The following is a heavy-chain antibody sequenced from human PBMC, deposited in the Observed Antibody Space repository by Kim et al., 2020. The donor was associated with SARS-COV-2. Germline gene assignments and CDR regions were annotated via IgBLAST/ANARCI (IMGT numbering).Heavy chain of an antibody. D-gene: IGHD2-2*01. CDR1: GYTFTSYA. CDR3: ARDPVNIVVVPAAIPLYGMDV. J-gene: IGHJ6*02. CDR2: INTNTGNP. V-gene: IGHV7-4-1*02. Sequence: ASVKVSCKASGYTFTSYAMNWVRQAPGQGLEWMGWINTNTGNPTYAQGFTGRFVFSLDTSVSTAYLQISSLKAEDTAVYYCARDPVNIVVVPAAIPLYGMDVWGQGTTVTVSS.